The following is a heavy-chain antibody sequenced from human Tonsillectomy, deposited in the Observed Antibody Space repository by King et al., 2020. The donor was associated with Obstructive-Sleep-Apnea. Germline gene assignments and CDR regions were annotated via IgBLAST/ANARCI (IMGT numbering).Heavy chain of an antibody. D-gene: IGHD1-14*01. J-gene: IGHJ4*02. V-gene: IGHV4-4*07. CDR2: IHTSGIT. CDR3: ARRIPGHSFDN. CDR1: GDSISSYY. Sequence: QLQESGPGLVKPSETLSLTCTVSGDSISSYYWSWIRQPAGKGLEWIGRIHTSGITNYNPSLKSRFTMSLDTSKNQFSLKLSSVTAADTAVYYCARRIPGHSFDNWGPGTLVTVSS.